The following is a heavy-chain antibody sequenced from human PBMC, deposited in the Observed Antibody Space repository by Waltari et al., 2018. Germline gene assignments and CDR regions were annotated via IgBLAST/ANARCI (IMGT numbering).Heavy chain of an antibody. J-gene: IGHJ4*02. CDR1: GDSIGRSY. V-gene: IGHV4-4*07. D-gene: IGHD3-10*01. CDR3: VRDGGRLYGPENFHGIDS. CDR2: IYSGGTT. Sequence: QVVVLESGPGLVKPSEPMSRTCNVSGDSIGRSYWGWVRQPAGKTLEWIGRIYSGGTTHYNPSLKSRVTLSVDMAQNQVSLRLTSVTAADTAMYYCVRDGGRLYGPENFHGIDSWGQGTLVTVSS.